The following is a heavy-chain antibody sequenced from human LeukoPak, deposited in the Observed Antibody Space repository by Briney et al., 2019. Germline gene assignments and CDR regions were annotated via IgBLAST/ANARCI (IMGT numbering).Heavy chain of an antibody. J-gene: IGHJ4*02. D-gene: IGHD3-22*01. CDR2: IIPIFGIG. Sequence: SVKVSCKASGGTFSSYAISWVRQAPGQGLDWMGRIIPIFGIGNYAQKFQGRVTITADKSTSTAYMELSSLRSEDTAVYYCARDPTYYYDSSGDYFDYWGQGTLVTVSS. CDR1: GGTFSSYA. CDR3: ARDPTYYYDSSGDYFDY. V-gene: IGHV1-69*17.